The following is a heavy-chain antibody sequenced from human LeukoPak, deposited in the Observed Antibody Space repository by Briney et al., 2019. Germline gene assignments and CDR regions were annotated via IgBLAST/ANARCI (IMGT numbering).Heavy chain of an antibody. D-gene: IGHD3-9*01. CDR2: INHSGST. CDR3: ARVRVIDWGSSYFDY. Sequence: SETLSLTCAVDGGSFSGYYRNWIRQPPGKGLEWIGEINHSGSTIYNPSLKSRVTISVDTSKNQFSLRLISVTAADTAVYFCARVRVIDWGSSYFDYWGQGNLVTVSS. J-gene: IGHJ4*02. CDR1: GGSFSGYY. V-gene: IGHV4-34*01.